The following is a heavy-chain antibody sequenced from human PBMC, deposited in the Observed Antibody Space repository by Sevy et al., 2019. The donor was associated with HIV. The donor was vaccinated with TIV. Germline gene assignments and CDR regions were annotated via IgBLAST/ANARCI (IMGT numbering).Heavy chain of an antibody. CDR2: ISSSGNTI. Sequence: GGSLRLSCAASGFTFSDYYMSWIRQAPGKGLEWVSYISSSGNTIYYADSVKGRFTISRDNAKNSLYLQMNSLRAEDTAGYYCALYSTSSGGFDYWGQGTLVTVSS. CDR3: ALYSTSSGGFDY. D-gene: IGHD6-6*01. V-gene: IGHV3-11*01. CDR1: GFTFSDYY. J-gene: IGHJ4*02.